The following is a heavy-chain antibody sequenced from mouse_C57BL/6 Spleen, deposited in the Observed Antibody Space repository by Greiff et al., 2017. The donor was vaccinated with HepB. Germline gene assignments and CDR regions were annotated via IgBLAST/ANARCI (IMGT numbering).Heavy chain of an antibody. V-gene: IGHV1-19*01. CDR2: INPYNGGT. J-gene: IGHJ2*01. CDR1: GYTFTDYY. CDR3: ARGGIITTVVPFDY. D-gene: IGHD1-1*01. Sequence: VQLQQSGPVLVKPGASVKMSCKASGYTFTDYYMNWVKQSHGKSLEWIGVINPYNGGTSYNQKFKGKATLTVDKSSSTAYMELNSLTSEDSAVYYCARGGIITTVVPFDYWGQGTTLTVSS.